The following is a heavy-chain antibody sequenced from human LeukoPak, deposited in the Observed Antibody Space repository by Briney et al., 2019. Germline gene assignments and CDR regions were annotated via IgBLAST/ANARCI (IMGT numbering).Heavy chain of an antibody. Sequence: PGGSLRLSCAASGFTFSSYSLNWVRQAPGKGLEWVSSISISGNYIYYADSVKGRFTISRDNAKNSLYLQMNSLRAEDTAVYYCAALLGGPHPGYWGQGTLVTVSS. J-gene: IGHJ4*02. V-gene: IGHV3-21*01. CDR1: GFTFSSYS. CDR2: ISISGNYI. D-gene: IGHD7-27*01. CDR3: AALLGGPHPGY.